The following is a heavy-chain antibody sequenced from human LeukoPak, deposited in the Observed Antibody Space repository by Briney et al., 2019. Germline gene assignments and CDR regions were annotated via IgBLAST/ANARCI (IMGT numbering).Heavy chain of an antibody. CDR3: ARDAYDILTGYYIWFDP. D-gene: IGHD3-9*01. CDR2: INPNSGGT. J-gene: IGHJ5*02. Sequence: GASVKVSCKASGYTFTGYYMHWVRQAPGQGLEWVGWINPNSGGTNYAQKFQGRVTMTRDTSISTAYMELSRLRSDDTAVYYCARDAYDILTGYYIWFDPWGQGTLVTVSS. CDR1: GYTFTGYY. V-gene: IGHV1-2*02.